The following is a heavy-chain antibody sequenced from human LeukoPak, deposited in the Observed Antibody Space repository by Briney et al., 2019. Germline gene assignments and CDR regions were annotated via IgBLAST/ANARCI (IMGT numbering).Heavy chain of an antibody. J-gene: IGHJ3*02. V-gene: IGHV4-38-2*02. D-gene: IGHD3-22*01. Sequence: SETLSLTCTVSGGSISSYYWSWIRQPPGKGLEWIGSIYHSGSTYSNPSLKSRVTISVDTSKNQFSLKLSSVTAADTAVYYCARAQITMIVVVITFDAFDIWGQGTMVTVSS. CDR1: GGSISSYY. CDR2: IYHSGST. CDR3: ARAQITMIVVVITFDAFDI.